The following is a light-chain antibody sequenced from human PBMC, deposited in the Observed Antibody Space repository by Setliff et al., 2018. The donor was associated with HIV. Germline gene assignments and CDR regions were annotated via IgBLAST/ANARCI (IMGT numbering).Light chain of an antibody. CDR3: SLYTSSSPYV. Sequence: QSALTQPASVSGSPGQSITISCTGTSSDVGGYNYVSWYQQHPGKAPKLMICDVSNRPSGVSNRFSGSKSGNTASLTISGLQAEDEADYYCSLYTSSSPYVFGTGTKVTVL. J-gene: IGLJ1*01. CDR2: DVS. CDR1: SSDVGGYNY. V-gene: IGLV2-14*03.